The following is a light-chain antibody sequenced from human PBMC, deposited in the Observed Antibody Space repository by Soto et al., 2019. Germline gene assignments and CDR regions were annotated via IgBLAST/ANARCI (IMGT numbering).Light chain of an antibody. Sequence: EIVLTQSPGTLSLSPGERATLSCRASQRVNSILAWYQQRPGQAPRLLIYDASNRATGIPVRFSGSGSGTDFTLTSSSLEPEDFAVYYCQQSRDWPLTFGGGTKVEIK. CDR3: QQSRDWPLT. V-gene: IGKV3-11*01. CDR1: QRVNSI. CDR2: DAS. J-gene: IGKJ4*01.